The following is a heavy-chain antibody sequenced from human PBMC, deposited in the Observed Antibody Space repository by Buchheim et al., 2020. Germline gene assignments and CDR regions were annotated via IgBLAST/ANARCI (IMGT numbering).Heavy chain of an antibody. J-gene: IGHJ5*02. D-gene: IGHD5-24*01. CDR1: GFTFSSYG. CDR2: ISYDGSNK. V-gene: IGHV3-30*03. Sequence: QVQLVESGGGVVQPGRSLRLSCAASGFTFSSYGMHWVRQAPGKGLEWVAVISYDGSNKYYADSVKGRFTISRDNSKNTLYLQMNSLRAEDTAVYYCARWADGYNSWFDPWGQGTL. CDR3: ARWADGYNSWFDP.